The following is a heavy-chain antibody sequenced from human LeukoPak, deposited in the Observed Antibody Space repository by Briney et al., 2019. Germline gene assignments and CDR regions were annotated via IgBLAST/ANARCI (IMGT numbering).Heavy chain of an antibody. D-gene: IGHD6-19*01. J-gene: IGHJ4*02. Sequence: GASVKVSCKASGYTFTSYGISWVRQAPGQGLEWMGWISAYNANTNFAQNLPGRVTMTTDTSTSTAYMELRSLRSDDTAVYYCARVQGSSGWYIFDYWGQGTLVTVSS. CDR2: ISAYNANT. CDR3: ARVQGSSGWYIFDY. CDR1: GYTFTSYG. V-gene: IGHV1-18*01.